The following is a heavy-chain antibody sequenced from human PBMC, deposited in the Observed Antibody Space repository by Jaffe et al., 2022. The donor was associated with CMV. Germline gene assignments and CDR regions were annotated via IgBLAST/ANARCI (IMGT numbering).Heavy chain of an antibody. D-gene: IGHD6-13*01. V-gene: IGHV1-69*09. CDR1: GGTFSSYA. CDR3: ASVRGRSSSWDLRDAFDI. J-gene: IGHJ3*02. Sequence: QVQLVQSGAEVKKPGSSVKVSCKASGGTFSSYAISWVRQAPGQGLEWMGRIIPILGIANYAQKFQGRVTITADKSTSTAYMELSSLRSEDTAVYYCASVRGRSSSWDLRDAFDIWGQGTMVTVSS. CDR2: IIPILGIA.